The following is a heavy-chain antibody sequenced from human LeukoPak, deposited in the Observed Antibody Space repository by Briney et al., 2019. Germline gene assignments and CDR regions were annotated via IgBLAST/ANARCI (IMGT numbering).Heavy chain of an antibody. CDR1: GGSISSYY. CDR2: IYYSGST. J-gene: IGHJ3*02. CDR3: AREIRLDYYDSSGYYYRDAFDI. Sequence: KPSEPLSLTCTVSGGSISSYYWSWIRQPPGKGLEWIGYIYYSGSTNYNPSLKSRVTISVDTSKNQFSLKLSSVTAADTAAYYCAREIRLDYYDSSGYYYRDAFDIWGQGTMVTVSS. D-gene: IGHD3-22*01. V-gene: IGHV4-59*01.